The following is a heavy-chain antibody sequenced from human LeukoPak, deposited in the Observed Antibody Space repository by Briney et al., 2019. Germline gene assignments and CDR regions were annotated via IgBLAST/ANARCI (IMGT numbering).Heavy chain of an antibody. CDR1: GYTFTIYG. D-gene: IGHD2-2*01. CDR3: ATAPDCSSTSCYAYYYYGMDV. V-gene: IGHV1-18*01. Sequence: ASVKVSCKASGYTFTIYGISWVRQAPGQGLEWMGWISAYNGNTTYAQKLQGRVTMTTDTSTSTAYMELRSLRSDDTAVYYCATAPDCSSTSCYAYYYYGMDVWGQGTTVTVSS. J-gene: IGHJ6*02. CDR2: ISAYNGNT.